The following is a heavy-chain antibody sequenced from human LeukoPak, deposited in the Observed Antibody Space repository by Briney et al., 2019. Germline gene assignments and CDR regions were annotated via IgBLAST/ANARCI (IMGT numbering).Heavy chain of an antibody. CDR3: ARAASQYYYGSGYFDY. J-gene: IGHJ4*02. V-gene: IGHV1-2*02. CDR2: INPNSGGT. Sequence: ASVKVSCKTSGYTFSDYYIHWIRQAPGQGLEWMGWINPNSGGTNYAQKFQGRVTMTRDTSISTAYMELSRLRSDDTAVYYCARAASQYYYGSGYFDYWGQGTLVTVSS. D-gene: IGHD3-10*01. CDR1: GYTFSDYY.